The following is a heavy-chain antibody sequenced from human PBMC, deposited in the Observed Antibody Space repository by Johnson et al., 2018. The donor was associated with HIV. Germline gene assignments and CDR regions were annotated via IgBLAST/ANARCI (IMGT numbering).Heavy chain of an antibody. J-gene: IGHJ3*02. D-gene: IGHD1-7*01. CDR3: AKDRELLELSHAFDS. CDR2: IWYDGTNE. V-gene: IGHV3-33*03. Sequence: VQLVESGGGVVQPGRSLRLSCAASGFTFSTYGMHWVRQAPGKGLEWVAVIWYDGTNEYSADSVKGRFTISRDNAKNSLYLQMNSLRVEDTALYYCAKDRELLELSHAFDSWGQGTMVTVSS. CDR1: GFTFSTYG.